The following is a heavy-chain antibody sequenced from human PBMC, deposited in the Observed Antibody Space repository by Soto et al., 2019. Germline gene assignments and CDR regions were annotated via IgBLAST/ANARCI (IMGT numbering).Heavy chain of an antibody. V-gene: IGHV1-8*01. CDR3: ARRGRYSYYYGMDV. Sequence: QVQLVQSGAEVKKPGASVKVSCKASGYTFTSYDINWVRQATGQGLEWMGWMNPNSGNTGYAQKFQGRVTLTRVNSXSTAYMELSSLRSEDTAVYYCARRGRYSYYYGMDVWGQGTTVTVSS. CDR2: MNPNSGNT. CDR1: GYTFTSYD. J-gene: IGHJ6*02.